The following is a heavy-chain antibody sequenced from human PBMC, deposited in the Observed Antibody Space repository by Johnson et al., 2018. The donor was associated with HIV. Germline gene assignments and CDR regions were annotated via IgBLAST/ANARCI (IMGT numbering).Heavy chain of an antibody. V-gene: IGHV3-20*04. CDR1: GFTFDEYG. CDR3: ARDYLTHDAFDI. D-gene: IGHD1-14*01. CDR2: INWNGGRS. Sequence: VQLVESGGGVVRPGESLRLSCAGSGFTFDEYGMSWVRQVAGKGLEWVSGINWNGGRSGHVDSVKGRFTISRDNPKNSLYLQMNSLRAEDTAVYYCARDYLTHDAFDIWGQWTMVTVSS. J-gene: IGHJ3*02.